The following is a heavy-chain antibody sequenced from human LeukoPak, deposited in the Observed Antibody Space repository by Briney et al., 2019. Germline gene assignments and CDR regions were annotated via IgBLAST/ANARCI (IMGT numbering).Heavy chain of an antibody. J-gene: IGHJ6*04. CDR2: ISSSGSTI. V-gene: IGHV3-48*03. D-gene: IGHD3-10*02. CDR3: AELGITMIGGV. Sequence: PGGSLRLSCAASGFIHSSYEMNWARRAPGKGLEGGSYISSSGSTIYYADSVKGRFTISRDNAKNSLYLQMNSLRAEDTAVYYCAELGITMIGGVWGKGTTVTISS. CDR1: GFIHSSYE.